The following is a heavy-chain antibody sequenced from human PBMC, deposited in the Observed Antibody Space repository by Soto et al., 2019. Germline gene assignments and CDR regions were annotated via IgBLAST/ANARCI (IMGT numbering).Heavy chain of an antibody. V-gene: IGHV3-30-3*01. CDR2: ISYDATNE. CDR3: VREDYGAVYFDY. CDR1: GFTFSQYA. D-gene: IGHD4-17*01. J-gene: IGHJ4*02. Sequence: PGGSLRLSCEASGFTFSQYAMHWVRQAPGKGLEWVAVISYDATNEYNADSVKGRFTISRDNSMNTLYLQMNSLRAEDTAVYYCVREDYGAVYFDYWGLGTLVTVSS.